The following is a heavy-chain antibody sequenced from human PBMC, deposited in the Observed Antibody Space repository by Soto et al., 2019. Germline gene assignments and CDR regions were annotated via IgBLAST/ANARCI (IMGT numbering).Heavy chain of an antibody. D-gene: IGHD2-8*02. CDR3: ARGGSYWARRHYFDS. V-gene: IGHV1-8*02. CDR2: VTPRNGDT. J-gene: IGHJ4*02. Sequence: ASVKVSCKASGYTFTSYDINWVRQAAGQGPEWMGSVTPRNGDTAFAQKYQGRVTVTSNTSMSTVYMELSNLRSDDTAVYYCARGGSYWARRHYFDSWGQGXLVTVYS. CDR1: GYTFTSYD.